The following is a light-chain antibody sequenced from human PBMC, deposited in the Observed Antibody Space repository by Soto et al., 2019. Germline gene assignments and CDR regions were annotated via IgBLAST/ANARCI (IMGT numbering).Light chain of an antibody. Sequence: DIQMTQSPSSLSASVGDRVTITCRASQSISTYLNWYQQKAGLAPKLLIYAASSLQSGVPSRFSGSGSGTEFTLTISSLQPDDFATYYCQLYNRYSRTFGPGTKVDIK. CDR1: QSISTY. J-gene: IGKJ3*01. V-gene: IGKV1-39*01. CDR2: AAS. CDR3: QLYNRYSRT.